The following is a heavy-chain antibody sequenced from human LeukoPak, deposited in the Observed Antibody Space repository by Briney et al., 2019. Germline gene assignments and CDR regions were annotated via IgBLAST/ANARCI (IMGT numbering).Heavy chain of an antibody. CDR3: ARGFELLYYYYYYYMDV. CDR2: ISSSSSYI. Sequence: GGSLRLSCAASGFTFSSYRMNWVRQAPGKGLEWVSSISSSSSYIYYADSVKGRFTISRDNAKNSLYLQMNSLRAEDTAVYYCARGFELLYYYYYYYMDVWGKGTTVTVSS. J-gene: IGHJ6*03. CDR1: GFTFSSYR. D-gene: IGHD3-10*01. V-gene: IGHV3-21*01.